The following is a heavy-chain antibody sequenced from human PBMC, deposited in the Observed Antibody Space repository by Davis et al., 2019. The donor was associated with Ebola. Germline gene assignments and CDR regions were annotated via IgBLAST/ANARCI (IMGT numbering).Heavy chain of an antibody. Sequence: SQTLSLTCAVYGGSFSGYYWSWIRQPPGKGLEWIGEINHSGSTNYNPSLKSRVTISVDTSKNQFSLKLSSVTAADTAVYYCARVRLGYCSSTSCYYYGMDVWGQGTTVTVSS. CDR1: GGSFSGYY. J-gene: IGHJ6*02. D-gene: IGHD2-2*01. CDR3: ARVRLGYCSSTSCYYYGMDV. V-gene: IGHV4-34*01. CDR2: INHSGST.